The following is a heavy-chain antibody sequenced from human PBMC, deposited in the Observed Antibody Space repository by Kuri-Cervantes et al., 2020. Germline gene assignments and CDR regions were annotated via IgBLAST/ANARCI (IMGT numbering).Heavy chain of an antibody. J-gene: IGHJ3*02. V-gene: IGHV3-11*04. CDR3: ARGPGYSYGWRDAFDI. CDR1: GFTFSDYY. Sequence: GGSLRLSCAASGFTFSDYYMSWIRQAPGKGLEWVSYISSSSSTIYYADSVKGRFTISRDNAKNSLYLQMNSLRDEDTAVYYCARGPGYSYGWRDAFDIWGQGTMVTVSS. D-gene: IGHD5-18*01. CDR2: ISSSSSTI.